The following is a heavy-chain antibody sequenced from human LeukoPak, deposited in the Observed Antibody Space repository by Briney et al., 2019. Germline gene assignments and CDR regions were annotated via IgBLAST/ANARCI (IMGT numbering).Heavy chain of an antibody. V-gene: IGHV3-30-3*01. CDR2: ISYDGSNK. CDR1: GLTFSSYA. D-gene: IGHD2-21*02. CDR3: AREGYCGGDCYSNYFDY. Sequence: PGRSLRLSCAASGLTFSSYAMHWVRQAPGKGLEWVAVISYDGSNKYYADSVKGRFTISRDNSKNTLYLQMNSLRAEDTAVYYCAREGYCGGDCYSNYFDYWGQGTLVTVSS. J-gene: IGHJ4*02.